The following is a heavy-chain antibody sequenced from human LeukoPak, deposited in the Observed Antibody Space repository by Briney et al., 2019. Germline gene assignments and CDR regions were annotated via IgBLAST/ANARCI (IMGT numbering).Heavy chain of an antibody. J-gene: IGHJ5*02. CDR2: IFSNDEK. V-gene: IGHV2-26*01. CDR3: ARTKRITIFGVDQYNWFDP. Sequence: NVSGPTLVNPTETLTLTCTVSGFSLSNARMGVSWIRQPPGKALEWLAHIFSNDEKSYSTSLKSRLTISKDTSKSQVVLTMTNMDPVDTATYYCARTKRITIFGVDQYNWFDPWGQGTLVTVSS. D-gene: IGHD3-3*01. CDR1: GFSLSNARMG.